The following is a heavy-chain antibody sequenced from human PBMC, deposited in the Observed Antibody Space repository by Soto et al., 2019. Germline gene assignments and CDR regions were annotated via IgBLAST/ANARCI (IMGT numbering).Heavy chain of an antibody. CDR3: ARDQEQFCSGGSCYWFDP. Sequence: QVQLVESGGGVVQPGRSLRLSCAASGFTFSTYGMHWVRQAPGNGLEWVAVIRYDGSNKYYADSVQGRFTISRDNAKNTLYLQMNSLRAEDTAVYYCARDQEQFCSGGSCYWFDPWGQGTLVTVSS. V-gene: IGHV3-33*01. D-gene: IGHD2-15*01. CDR2: IRYDGSNK. J-gene: IGHJ5*02. CDR1: GFTFSTYG.